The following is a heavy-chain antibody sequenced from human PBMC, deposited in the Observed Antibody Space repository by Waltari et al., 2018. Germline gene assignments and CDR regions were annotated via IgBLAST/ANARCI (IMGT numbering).Heavy chain of an antibody. Sequence: QVQLQESGPGLVKPSETLSLTCAVSGYSISSGYYWGWIRQPPGKGLEWIGSIYHSGSTYYNPSLKSRVTISVDTSKNQFSLKLSSVTAADTAVYYCAREGIVGATDVDYWGQGTLVTVSS. D-gene: IGHD1-26*01. V-gene: IGHV4-38-2*01. CDR3: AREGIVGATDVDY. CDR2: IYHSGST. CDR1: GYSISSGYY. J-gene: IGHJ4*02.